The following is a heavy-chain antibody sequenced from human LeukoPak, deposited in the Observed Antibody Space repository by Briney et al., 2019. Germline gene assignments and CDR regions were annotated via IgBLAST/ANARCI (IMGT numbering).Heavy chain of an antibody. CDR3: AGRHLYYGLGV. D-gene: IGHD6-25*01. Sequence: GGSLRLSCAASGITFSSYAMSWVRQAPGQGLEWVSAISAGGAGTYYADSVKGRFTISRDNSKNTLYLQMNSLTADDTAVYNRAGRHLYYGLGVWGQGTTVSVSS. V-gene: IGHV3-23*01. J-gene: IGHJ6*02. CDR2: ISAGGAGT. CDR1: GITFSSYA.